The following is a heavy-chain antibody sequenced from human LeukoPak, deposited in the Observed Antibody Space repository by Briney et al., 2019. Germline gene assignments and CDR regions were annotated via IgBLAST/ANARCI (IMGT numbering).Heavy chain of an antibody. CDR1: GYTFTSYY. CDR2: MNPNSGNT. V-gene: IGHV1-8*01. Sequence: ASVKVSCKASGYTFTSYYINGVRQATRQGVEGMGWMNPNSGNTGYEQKLQGRITITSNTSKSPVYMELSSLRSEDTAVYYRARTPTNLLGYCTITSCRNGFAPWAQETLVTVSS. J-gene: IGHJ5*02. CDR3: ARTPTNLLGYCTITSCRNGFAP. D-gene: IGHD2-2*01.